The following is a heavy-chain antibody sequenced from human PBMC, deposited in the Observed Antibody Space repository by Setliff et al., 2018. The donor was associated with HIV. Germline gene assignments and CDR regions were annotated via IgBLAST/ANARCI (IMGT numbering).Heavy chain of an antibody. CDR3: VREGYYSGFDI. J-gene: IGHJ3*02. D-gene: IGHD3-10*01. Sequence: GESPKISCAASGFTFSAYSMTWFRQAPGKGLEWVSYNGDDVTTKTHADSVKGRFSISRDNAKNSLYLQMSSLRAEDTAIYYCVREGYYSGFDIWGQGTMVTVSS. V-gene: IGHV3-48*04. CDR2: NGDDVTTK. CDR1: GFTFSAYS.